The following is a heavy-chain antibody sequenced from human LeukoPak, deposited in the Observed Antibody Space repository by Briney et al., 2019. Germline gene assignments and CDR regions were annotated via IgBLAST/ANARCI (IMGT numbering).Heavy chain of an antibody. Sequence: GGPLRLSCAASGFTFRNYRMSWVRQAPGKGLEWVANIKQDGSERYYVDSVKGRFTISRDNANNSLYLQMNSLRAEDTAVYYCAKLEEIFGVVIGAYWYFDLWGRGTLVTVSS. V-gene: IGHV3-7*01. CDR3: AKLEEIFGVVIGAYWYFDL. CDR2: IKQDGSER. J-gene: IGHJ2*01. D-gene: IGHD3-3*01. CDR1: GFTFRNYR.